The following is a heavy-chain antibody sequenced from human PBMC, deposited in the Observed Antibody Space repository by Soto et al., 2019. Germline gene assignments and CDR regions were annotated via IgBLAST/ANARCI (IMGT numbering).Heavy chain of an antibody. Sequence: QVQLQESGPGLVKPSETLSLTCTVSAGSISSYYWSWIRQPPGKGLEWIGCIYYSGSTNSNPSIKRRVTISSGTSKHPCTLKLRSGTAAETAVYCCGRRAGGTFDYWGQGALVCVS. J-gene: IGHJ4*02. V-gene: IGHV4-59*08. D-gene: IGHD2-15*01. CDR3: GRRAGGTFDY. CDR1: AGSISSYY. CDR2: IYYSGST.